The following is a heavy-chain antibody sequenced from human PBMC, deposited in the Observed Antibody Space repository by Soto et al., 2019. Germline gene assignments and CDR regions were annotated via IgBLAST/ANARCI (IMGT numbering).Heavy chain of an antibody. D-gene: IGHD6-19*01. V-gene: IGHV1-2*02. CDR2: INPNSGGT. CDR1: GYTFIANY. CDR3: AREGSGWKYFDY. Sequence: QVQLVQSGAEVKKPGASVKVSCKGSGYTFIANYIQWVRQAPGQGLEWMGWINPNSGGTTYAQKFQGRXXLXRXXSITTAYMELSGLTSDDTAVYFCAREGSGWKYFDYWGQGSLVTVPS. J-gene: IGHJ4*02.